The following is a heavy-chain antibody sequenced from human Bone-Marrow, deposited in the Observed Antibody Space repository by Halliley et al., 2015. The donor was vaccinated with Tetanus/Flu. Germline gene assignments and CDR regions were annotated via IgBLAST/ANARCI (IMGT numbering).Heavy chain of an antibody. CDR1: GFTFSSYA. D-gene: IGHD3-16*01. V-gene: IGHV3-23*01. CDR3: AKDWGVAATESLSES. Sequence: SLRLSCAASGFTFSSYAMAWVRQAPGKGLEWLSSITGGGGYTYYSDSVKGRFTISRDNFNNIVHLQMNSLRAEDTAVYYCAKDWGVAATESLSESWGQGTLVAVAS. J-gene: IGHJ5*02. CDR2: ITGGGGYT.